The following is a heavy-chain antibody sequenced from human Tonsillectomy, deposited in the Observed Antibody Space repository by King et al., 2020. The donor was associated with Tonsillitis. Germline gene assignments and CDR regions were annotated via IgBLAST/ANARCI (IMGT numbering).Heavy chain of an antibody. CDR1: GGSISSYY. J-gene: IGHJ6*02. V-gene: IGHV4-59*01. D-gene: IGHD3-10*01. Sequence: QLQESGPGLVKPSETLSLTCTVSGGSISSYYWSWIRQPPGKGLEWIGYIYYSGSTNYNPSLKSRVTISVDTSKNQFSLKLSSVTAADTAVYYCARDTYYGSGSYYNVVDVWGQGTTVTVS. CDR2: IYYSGST. CDR3: ARDTYYGSGSYYNVVDV.